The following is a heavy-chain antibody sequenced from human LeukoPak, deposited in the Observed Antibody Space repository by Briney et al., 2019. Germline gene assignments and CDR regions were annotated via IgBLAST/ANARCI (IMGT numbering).Heavy chain of an antibody. V-gene: IGHV1-24*01. J-gene: IGHJ4*02. CDR2: FDPEDGET. CDR1: GYTLTELS. Sequence: ASVKVSCKVSGYTLTELSMHWVRQAPGKGLEWMGGFDPEDGETIYAQKFQGRVTMNEDTSTDTAYMELSSLSSEDTAVYYCATEISGIDWNYPENWGQGTLVTVSS. CDR3: ATEISGIDWNYPEN. D-gene: IGHD1-7*01.